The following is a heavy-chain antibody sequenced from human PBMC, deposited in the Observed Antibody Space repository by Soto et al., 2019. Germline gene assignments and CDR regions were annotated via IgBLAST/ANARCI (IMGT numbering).Heavy chain of an antibody. Sequence: QVQLVQSGAEVKKPGSSVKVSCKASGGTFSNYPISWVRQAPGQGLEWMGGIIPLFGTVNYAQKFQGRVTITADESTSTAYMELSSLSSEDTAVYYCARGNHRWLQLWYFDLWGRGTLVTVSS. CDR3: ARGNHRWLQLWYFDL. D-gene: IGHD5-12*01. CDR1: GGTFSNYP. V-gene: IGHV1-69*12. CDR2: IIPLFGTV. J-gene: IGHJ2*01.